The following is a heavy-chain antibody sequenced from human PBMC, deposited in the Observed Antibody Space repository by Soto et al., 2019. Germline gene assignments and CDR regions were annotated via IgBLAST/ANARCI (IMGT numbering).Heavy chain of an antibody. D-gene: IGHD3-22*01. J-gene: IGHJ4*02. CDR3: ARGSYYEDSSGYYYVGDFDH. Sequence: PSETLSLTCAVSGGPISSSNWWSWVRQPPGKGLEWIGEIYHSGSTNYNPSLKSRVTISVDKSKNQFSLKLSSVTAADTAVYYCARGSYYEDSSGYYYVGDFDHWGQGTLVSVSS. V-gene: IGHV4-4*02. CDR1: GGPISSSNW. CDR2: IYHSGST.